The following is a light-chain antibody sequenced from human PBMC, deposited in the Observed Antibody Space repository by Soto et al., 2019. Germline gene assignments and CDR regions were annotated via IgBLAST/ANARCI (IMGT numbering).Light chain of an antibody. J-gene: IGLJ2*01. CDR2: GNS. CDR3: QCYDSSLSGVV. CDR1: SSNIGAGYD. Sequence: QSVLTQPPSVSVAPGQRVTISCTGSSSNIGAGYDVHWYQQLPGTAPKLLIYGNSSRPSGVPDRFSGSKSGTSASLAITGLQAEDESDYYCQCYDSSLSGVVFGGGTKLTVL. V-gene: IGLV1-40*01.